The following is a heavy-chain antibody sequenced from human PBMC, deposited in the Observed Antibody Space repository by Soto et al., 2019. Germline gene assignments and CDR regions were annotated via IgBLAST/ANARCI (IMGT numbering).Heavy chain of an antibody. D-gene: IGHD1-26*01. CDR3: ASDLVGASDSYGLDV. Sequence: GGSLRLSCAASGFTFSNYGMHWVRQAPGKGLEWVAIIWHDGNNKYYADSVRGRLIISRDNSKNRLYLQMNSLRAEDTAVYYCASDLVGASDSYGLDVWGQGTPVTVSS. CDR2: IWHDGNNK. V-gene: IGHV3-33*01. J-gene: IGHJ6*02. CDR1: GFTFSNYG.